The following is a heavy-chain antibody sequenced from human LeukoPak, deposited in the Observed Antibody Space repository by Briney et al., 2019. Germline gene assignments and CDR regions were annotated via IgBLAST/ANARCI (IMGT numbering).Heavy chain of an antibody. V-gene: IGHV4-39*01. CDR2: IYYSGST. J-gene: IGHJ4*02. Sequence: PSETLSLTCTVSGGSISSSSYYWGWIRQPPGKGLEWIGSIYYSGSTYYNPSLKSRVTISVDTSKNQFSLKLSSVTAADTAVYYCALINYYDSSDYNFDYWGQGTLVTVSS. CDR3: ALINYYDSSDYNFDY. D-gene: IGHD3-22*01. CDR1: GGSISSSSYY.